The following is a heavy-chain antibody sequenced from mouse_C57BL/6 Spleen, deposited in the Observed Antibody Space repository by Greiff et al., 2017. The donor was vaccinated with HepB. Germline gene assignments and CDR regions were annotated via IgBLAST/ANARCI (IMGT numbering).Heavy chain of an antibody. Sequence: VQLQQSGPGLVKPSQSLSLTCSVTGYSITSGYYWNWIRQFPGNKLEWMGYISYDGSNNYNPSLKNRISITRDTSKNQFFLKLNSVTTEDTATYYCARDHPLYFDVWGTGTTVTVSS. V-gene: IGHV3-6*01. CDR2: ISYDGSN. J-gene: IGHJ1*03. CDR3: ARDHPLYFDV. CDR1: GYSITSGYY.